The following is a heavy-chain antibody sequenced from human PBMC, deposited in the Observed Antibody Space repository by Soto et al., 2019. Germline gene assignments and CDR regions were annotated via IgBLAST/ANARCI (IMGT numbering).Heavy chain of an antibody. Sequence: QVQLVQSGAEVKKPGASVKVSCKASGYSFTAYGISWVRQAPGQGLQWMGWISGYNGNTDYAQRLQDRVTMTTDTSTNTAYMELRSLTSDDSAVYYCASSVGDVEFRRGMDVWGQGTTVTVSS. CDR2: ISGYNGNT. J-gene: IGHJ6*02. D-gene: IGHD4-17*01. V-gene: IGHV1-18*01. CDR1: GYSFTAYG. CDR3: ASSVGDVEFRRGMDV.